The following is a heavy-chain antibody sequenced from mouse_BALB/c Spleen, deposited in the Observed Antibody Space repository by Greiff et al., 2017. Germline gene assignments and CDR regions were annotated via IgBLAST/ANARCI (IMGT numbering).Heavy chain of an antibody. CDR3: ARDMITTGYYAMDY. J-gene: IGHJ4*01. CDR2: IRNKANGYTT. Sequence: EVQVVESGGGLVQPGGSLRLSCATSGFTFTDYYMSWVRQPPGKALEWLGFIRNKANGYTTEYSASVKGRFTISRDNSQSILYLQMNTLRAEDSATYYCARDMITTGYYAMDYWGQGTSVTVSS. CDR1: GFTFTDYY. V-gene: IGHV7-3*02. D-gene: IGHD2-4*01.